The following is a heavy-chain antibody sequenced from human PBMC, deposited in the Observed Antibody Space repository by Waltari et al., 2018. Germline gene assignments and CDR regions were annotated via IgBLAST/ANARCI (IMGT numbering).Heavy chain of an antibody. Sequence: QLVESGGGLVKPGGSLGLTCAASGFGFTDSAMNWFRRGPGGGVGWVPIHGGWSKTYKFYADLVKGPFPIPRDKGKNPLYLQMNRPGGGDTGGEYWKEGLKGSGGDWFDPLGQGTP. CDR3: KEGLKGSGGDWFDP. V-gene: IGHV3-21*03. J-gene: IGHJ5*02. CDR1: GFGFTDSA. CDR2: GGWSKTYK. D-gene: IGHD3-10*01.